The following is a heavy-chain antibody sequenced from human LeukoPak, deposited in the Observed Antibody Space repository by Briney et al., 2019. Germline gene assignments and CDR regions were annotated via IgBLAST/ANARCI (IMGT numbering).Heavy chain of an antibody. D-gene: IGHD5-18*01. J-gene: IGHJ4*02. CDR3: ARDADTASGYFDY. V-gene: IGHV4-31*03. CDR1: GGSISSGGYY. Sequence: SETLSLTCTVSGGSISSGGYYWSWIRQHPGKGLEWIGCIYYSGSTYYNPSLKSRVTISVDTSKNQFSLKLSSVTAADTAVYYCARDADTASGYFDYWGQGTLVTVSS. CDR2: IYYSGST.